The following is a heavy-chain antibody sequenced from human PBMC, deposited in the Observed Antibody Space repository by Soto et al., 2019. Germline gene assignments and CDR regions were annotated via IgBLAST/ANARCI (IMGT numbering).Heavy chain of an antibody. Sequence: QVQLQESGPGLVMPSQNLSLTCTVSGDSVSSGGYYWNWIRQHPGRGLEWLGYIYDSETTYYNPSLESRLSKSVDASKNQFSLKVTSVTPADTAVYYCARENFGVIIHDAFDLWGQGTMVTVSS. CDR3: ARENFGVIIHDAFDL. V-gene: IGHV4-31*03. D-gene: IGHD2-8*01. CDR2: IYDSETT. J-gene: IGHJ3*01. CDR1: GDSVSSGGYY.